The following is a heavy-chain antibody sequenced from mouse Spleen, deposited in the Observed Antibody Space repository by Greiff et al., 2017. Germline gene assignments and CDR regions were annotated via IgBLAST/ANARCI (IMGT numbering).Heavy chain of an antibody. Sequence: EVQLVESGGGLVKLGGSLKLSCAASGFTFSSYAMSWVRQTPEKRLEWVATISSGGGNTYYPDSVKGRFTISRDNAKNTLYLQMSSLKSEDTAMYYCARQDDYGYWYFDVWGAGTTVTVSS. D-gene: IGHD2-4*01. J-gene: IGHJ1*01. V-gene: IGHV5-9-3*01. CDR1: GFTFSSYA. CDR2: ISSGGGNT. CDR3: ARQDDYGYWYFDV.